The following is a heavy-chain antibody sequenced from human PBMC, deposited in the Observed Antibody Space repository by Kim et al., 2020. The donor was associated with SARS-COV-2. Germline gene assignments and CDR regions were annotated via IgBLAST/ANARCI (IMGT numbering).Heavy chain of an antibody. Sequence: ASVKVSCKASGYTFTSYAMHWVRQAPGQRLEWMGWINAGNGNTKYSQKFQGRVTITRDTSASTAYMELSSLRSEDTAVYYCAAPIAAAGYFDYWGQGTLVTVSS. D-gene: IGHD6-13*01. J-gene: IGHJ4*02. CDR2: INAGNGNT. V-gene: IGHV1-3*01. CDR1: GYTFTSYA. CDR3: AAPIAAAGYFDY.